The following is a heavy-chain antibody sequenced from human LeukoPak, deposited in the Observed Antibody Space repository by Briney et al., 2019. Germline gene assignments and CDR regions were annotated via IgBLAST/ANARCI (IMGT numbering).Heavy chain of an antibody. D-gene: IGHD4-23*01. J-gene: IGHJ4*02. V-gene: IGHV4-34*01. CDR3: ARYNLRWTFDY. CDR1: GGSFSGYY. Sequence: SETLSLTCAVYGGSFSGYYWSWIRQPPGKGLEWIGEINHSGSTNYNPSLKSRVTISVDTPKNQFSLKLSSVTAADTAVYYCARYNLRWTFDYWGQGTLVTVSS. CDR2: INHSGST.